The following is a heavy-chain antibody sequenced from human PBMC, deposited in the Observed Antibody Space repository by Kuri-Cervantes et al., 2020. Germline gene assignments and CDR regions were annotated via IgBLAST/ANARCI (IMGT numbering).Heavy chain of an antibody. J-gene: IGHJ3*02. D-gene: IGHD3-22*01. CDR1: GFTFSDYY. CDR3: ARGGYYDSSGQDTDAFDI. V-gene: IGHV3-11*06. CDR2: ISSSSSYI. Sequence: GESLKISCAASGFTFSDYYMSWIRQAPGKGLEWVSYISSSSSYIYYADSVKGRFTISRDNAKNSLYLQMNSLRAEDTAVYYCARGGYYDSSGQDTDAFDIWGQGTMVTVSS.